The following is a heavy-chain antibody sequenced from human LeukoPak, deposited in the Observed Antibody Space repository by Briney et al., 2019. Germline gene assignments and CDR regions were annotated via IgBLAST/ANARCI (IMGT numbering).Heavy chain of an antibody. CDR3: ARGGWSIDF. V-gene: IGHV4-34*11. D-gene: IGHD2-15*01. CDR1: GGSFSGYY. J-gene: IGHJ2*01. Sequence: PSETLSLTCAVYGGSFSGYYWSWIRQPPGKGPELIGYIHSTGNTGYNPSLKSRVTISVDTSKNQFSLGLRSVTTADTAVYYCARGGWSIDFWGRGTLVTVSS. CDR2: IHSTGNT.